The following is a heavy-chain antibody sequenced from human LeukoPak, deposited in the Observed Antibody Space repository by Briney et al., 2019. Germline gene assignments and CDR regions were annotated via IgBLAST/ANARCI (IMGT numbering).Heavy chain of an antibody. D-gene: IGHD1-14*01. CDR2: INSGGTT. V-gene: IGHV3-23*01. J-gene: IGHJ4*02. Sequence: PGGSLRLSCAASGFTFSNYDMSWVRQAPGKGLEWVSVINSGGTTYYADSVKGRFTISRDNSKNTVYLQMNSLRAEDTAVYYCAKRNFGTIDYWGQGTLVTVSS. CDR3: AKRNFGTIDY. CDR1: GFTFSNYD.